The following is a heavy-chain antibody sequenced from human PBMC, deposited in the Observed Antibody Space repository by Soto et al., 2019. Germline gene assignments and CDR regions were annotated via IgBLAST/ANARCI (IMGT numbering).Heavy chain of an antibody. D-gene: IGHD1-20*01. CDR3: AKYNSLNWFDP. V-gene: IGHV3-23*01. CDR2: FNGNGGGT. J-gene: IGHJ5*02. CDR1: GFSFSTYA. Sequence: EVQLLESGGGLVQPGGSLRLACATSGFSFSTYAMTWVRQAPGKGLEWVSTFNGNGGGTYYADSVKGRFTISRDNSKNTLYLQMDSLRSEDTATYYGAKYNSLNWFDPWGQGTLVTVSS.